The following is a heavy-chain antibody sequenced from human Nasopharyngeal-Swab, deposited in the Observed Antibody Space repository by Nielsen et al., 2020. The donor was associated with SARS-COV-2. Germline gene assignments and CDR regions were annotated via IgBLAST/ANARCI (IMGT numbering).Heavy chain of an antibody. Sequence: GESLKISCAASGFTFSSYAMHWVRQAPGKGLEWVAVISYDGSNKYYADSVKGRFTISRDNSKNTLYLQMNSLRAEDTAVYYCASQGGCSGWYSSAFCYYMDVWGKGTTVTVFS. V-gene: IGHV3-30*04. CDR2: ISYDGSNK. CDR1: GFTFSSYA. D-gene: IGHD6-19*01. CDR3: ASQGGCSGWYSSAFCYYMDV. J-gene: IGHJ6*03.